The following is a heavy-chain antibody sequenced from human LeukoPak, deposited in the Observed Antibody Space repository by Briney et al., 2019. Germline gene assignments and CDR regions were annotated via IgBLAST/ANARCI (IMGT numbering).Heavy chain of an antibody. CDR2: IKSKTDGGTT. Sequence: GGSLRLSCAVSGLRSSSYWMSWVSQAPGKGVEWVGRIKSKTDGGTTDYAAPVKGRFTISRDDSKDTLYLQMNSLKTEDTAVYYCTTEPDYGDYPDYWGQGTLVTVSS. CDR3: TTEPDYGDYPDY. D-gene: IGHD4-17*01. J-gene: IGHJ4*02. CDR1: GLRSSSYW. V-gene: IGHV3-15*01.